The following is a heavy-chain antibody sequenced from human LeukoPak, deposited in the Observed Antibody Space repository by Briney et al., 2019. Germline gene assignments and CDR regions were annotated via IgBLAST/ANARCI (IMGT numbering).Heavy chain of an antibody. V-gene: IGHV4-30-2*01. CDR3: ARQEYCGGDCPNAFDI. D-gene: IGHD2-21*01. Sequence: SQTLSLTCTVSGGSISSGGYYWSWIRQPPGKGLEWIGYIYHSGSTYYNPSLKSRVTISVDRSKNQFSLKLSSVTAADTAVYYCARQEYCGGDCPNAFDIWGQGTMVTVSS. CDR1: GGSISSGGYY. J-gene: IGHJ3*02. CDR2: IYHSGST.